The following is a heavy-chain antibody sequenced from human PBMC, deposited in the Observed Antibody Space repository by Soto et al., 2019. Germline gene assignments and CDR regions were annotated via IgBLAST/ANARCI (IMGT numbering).Heavy chain of an antibody. V-gene: IGHV4-4*07. Sequence: KTSETLSLTCTVSGGSISSYYWSWIRQPAGKGLEWIGRIYTSGSTNYNPSLKSRVTMSVDTSKNQFPLKLSSVTAADTAVYYCARAARPGYYYYYYGMDVWGQGTTVTVSS. J-gene: IGHJ6*02. CDR2: IYTSGST. CDR1: GGSISSYY. D-gene: IGHD6-6*01. CDR3: ARAARPGYYYYYYGMDV.